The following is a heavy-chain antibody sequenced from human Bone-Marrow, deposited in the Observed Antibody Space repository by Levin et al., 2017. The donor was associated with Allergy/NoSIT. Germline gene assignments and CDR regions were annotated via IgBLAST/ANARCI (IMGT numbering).Heavy chain of an antibody. CDR2: INPTTGGT. D-gene: IGHD1-26*01. Sequence: PGGSLRLSCKATGYTFIDYYIQWVRQAPGQGLEWMGWINPTTGGTSFAQKFQGRVTMTRDMSITTAYLEVNRLNSDDTAVYYCARDFTGRGADHWGQGTLVTVSS. CDR3: ARDFTGRGADH. V-gene: IGHV1-2*02. CDR1: GYTFIDYY. J-gene: IGHJ4*02.